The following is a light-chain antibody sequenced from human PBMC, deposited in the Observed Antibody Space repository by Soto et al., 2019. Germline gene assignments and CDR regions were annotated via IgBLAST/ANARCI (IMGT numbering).Light chain of an antibody. CDR3: QQYSIWRT. CDR2: GAS. J-gene: IGKJ1*01. V-gene: IGKV3-15*01. Sequence: EIEMTQSPSTLSLAPRDRVTLSCRASESVSTNLAWYQQKAGQAPRLLIYGASTRATGIPARFSGSGSGTEFTLTISSLQSEDFAVYYCQQYSIWRTFGQGTKVDIK. CDR1: ESVSTN.